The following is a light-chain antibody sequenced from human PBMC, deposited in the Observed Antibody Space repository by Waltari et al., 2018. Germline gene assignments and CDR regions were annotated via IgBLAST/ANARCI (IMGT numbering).Light chain of an antibody. V-gene: IGKV1-39*01. Sequence: DIQMTQSPSSLSASVGDRVTVTCRASQSINIFLNWYQQRPGKAPKLLIFGASTLQTGVPFRCSASGSGTDVTLTISSLQPEDVATYYCQQSYRPPWTFGQGTTVEI. CDR1: QSINIF. CDR3: QQSYRPPWT. J-gene: IGKJ1*01. CDR2: GAS.